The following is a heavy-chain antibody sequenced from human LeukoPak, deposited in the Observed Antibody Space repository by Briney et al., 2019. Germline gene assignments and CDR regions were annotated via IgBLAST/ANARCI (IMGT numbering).Heavy chain of an antibody. CDR2: IIPIFGTA. V-gene: IGHV1-69*01. Sequence: ASVKVSCKASGGTFSSYAISWVRQAPGQGLEWMEGIIPIFGTANYAQKFQGRVTITADESTSTAYMELSSLRSEDTAVYYCAKYYYDSSGNYDYWGQGTLVTVSS. CDR1: GGTFSSYA. J-gene: IGHJ4*02. CDR3: AKYYYDSSGNYDY. D-gene: IGHD3-22*01.